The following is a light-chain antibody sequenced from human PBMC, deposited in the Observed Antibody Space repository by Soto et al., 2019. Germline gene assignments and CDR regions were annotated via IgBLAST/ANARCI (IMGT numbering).Light chain of an antibody. CDR3: SSYTTSSTL. J-gene: IGLJ2*01. CDR1: SGDVGGYDY. Sequence: QSALTQPASVSGSPGQSITISCTGTSGDVGGYDYVSWYQQHPGKAPKLMIYDVSNRPSGVSDRFSGSKSGNTASLTISGLRDEDEADYYCSSYTTSSTLFGGGTKLTVL. CDR2: DVS. V-gene: IGLV2-14*03.